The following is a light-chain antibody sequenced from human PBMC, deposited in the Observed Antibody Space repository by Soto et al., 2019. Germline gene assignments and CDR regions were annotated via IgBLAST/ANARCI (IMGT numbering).Light chain of an antibody. CDR1: QNVYNN. CDR2: DAS. CDR3: QQCRNWPLT. Sequence: EIVMTQSPATLSVSPGEGATLSCKGSQNVYNNLAWYQQRPGQPPRLLIYDASTRATGISARFSGSGYGTEFTLTISSLQSEDFAVYFCQQCRNWPLTFGGGTKVEIK. V-gene: IGKV3-15*01. J-gene: IGKJ4*01.